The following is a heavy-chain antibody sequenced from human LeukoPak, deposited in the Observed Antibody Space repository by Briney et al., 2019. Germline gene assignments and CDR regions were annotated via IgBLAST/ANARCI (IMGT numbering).Heavy chain of an antibody. CDR2: INHSGST. Sequence: SETLSLTCAVYGGSFSGYYWSWIRQPPGKGLEWIGEINHSGSTNYNPSLKSRVTISVDKSKNQFSLKLSSVTAADTAVYYCARYSHITSGAFDIWGQGTMVTVSS. V-gene: IGHV4-34*01. D-gene: IGHD2-21*01. CDR3: ARYSHITSGAFDI. CDR1: GGSFSGYY. J-gene: IGHJ3*02.